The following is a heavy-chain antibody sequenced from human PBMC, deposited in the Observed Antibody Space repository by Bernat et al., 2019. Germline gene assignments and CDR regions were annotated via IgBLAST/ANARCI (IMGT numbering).Heavy chain of an antibody. CDR1: GFTVSSNY. J-gene: IGHJ3*02. D-gene: IGHD1-26*01. Sequence: EVQLVESGGGLVQPGGSLRLSCAASGFTVSSNYMSWVRQAPGKGLEWVSVIYSGGSTYYADSVKGRFTISRDNSKNTLYLQMNSLRAKDTAGYYCARTYSGSYYLGDAFDIWGQGTMVTVSS. CDR3: ARTYSGSYYLGDAFDI. V-gene: IGHV3-66*01. CDR2: IYSGGST.